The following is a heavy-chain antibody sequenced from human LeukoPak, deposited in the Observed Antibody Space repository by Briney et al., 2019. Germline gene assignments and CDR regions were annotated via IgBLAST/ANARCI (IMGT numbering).Heavy chain of an antibody. CDR3: ARVMGRYYYYMDV. D-gene: IGHD2-15*01. CDR1: GFTFSNYA. J-gene: IGHJ6*03. Sequence: GGSLRLSCVASGFTFSNYAMSWVRQAPGKGLEWVANIKQDGSEKYYVDSVKGRFTISRDYAKSSLYLQMSSLRAEDTAVYYCARVMGRYYYYMDVWGKGTTVAVSS. CDR2: IKQDGSEK. V-gene: IGHV3-7*01.